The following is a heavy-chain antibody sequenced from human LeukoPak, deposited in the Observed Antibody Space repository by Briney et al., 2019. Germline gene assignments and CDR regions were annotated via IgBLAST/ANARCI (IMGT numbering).Heavy chain of an antibody. J-gene: IGHJ2*01. Sequence: GGALRLSCAAAGFAFSTDWMNWVRQAPGKGLGWVGNINHDGSQKYYVDSVKGRFTISRDNAKNSLFLQMNSLRAEDTAVYYCARYDFILISYFDLWGRGTLVTVSS. V-gene: IGHV3-7*01. D-gene: IGHD3-3*01. CDR1: GFAFSTDW. CDR3: ARYDFILISYFDL. CDR2: INHDGSQK.